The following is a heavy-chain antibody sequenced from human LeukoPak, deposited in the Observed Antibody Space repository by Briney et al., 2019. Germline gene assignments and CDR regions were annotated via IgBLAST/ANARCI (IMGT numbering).Heavy chain of an antibody. CDR1: GYTFTSYG. CDR2: ISAYNGNT. J-gene: IGHJ5*02. Sequence: GASVKVSCKASGYTFTSYGISWVRQAPGQGLEWMGWISAYNGNTNYAQKLQGRVTMTTDTSTSTAYMELRSLRSDDTAVYYCARVLLSNYDFWSGYSNWFDPWGQGTLVTVSS. D-gene: IGHD3-3*01. CDR3: ARVLLSNYDFWSGYSNWFDP. V-gene: IGHV1-18*01.